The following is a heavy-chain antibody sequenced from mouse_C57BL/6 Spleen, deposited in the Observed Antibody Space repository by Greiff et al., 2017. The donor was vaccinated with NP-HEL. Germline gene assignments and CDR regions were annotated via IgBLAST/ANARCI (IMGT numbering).Heavy chain of an antibody. V-gene: IGHV1-82*01. CDR3: ARWDYYGSVFDY. CDR1: GYAFSSSW. J-gene: IGHJ2*01. D-gene: IGHD1-1*01. CDR2: IYPGDGDT. Sequence: QVQLKESGPELVKPGASVKISCKASGYAFSSSWMNWVKQRPGKGLEWIGRIYPGDGDTNYNGKFKGKATLTADKSSSTAYMQLSSLTSEDSAVYFFARWDYYGSVFDYWGQGTTLTVSS.